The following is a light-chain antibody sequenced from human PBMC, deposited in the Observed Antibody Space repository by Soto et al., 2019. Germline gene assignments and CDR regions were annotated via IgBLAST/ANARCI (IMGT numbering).Light chain of an antibody. CDR2: WAS. CDR3: HQYYTPQFT. V-gene: IGKV4-1*01. Sequence: DIVLTQIPDSLTLSLGETATIKCKSSQSLLYRATNNNYLAWYQQKPGQSPKVIMYWASTRASGVPDRFSGSGSGTDFTLTIRNLQPEDVAVYYCHQYYTPQFTFGGGTKV. CDR1: QSLLYRATNNNY. J-gene: IGKJ4*01.